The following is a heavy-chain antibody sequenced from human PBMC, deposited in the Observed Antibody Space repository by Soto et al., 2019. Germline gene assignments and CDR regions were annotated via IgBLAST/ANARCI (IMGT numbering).Heavy chain of an antibody. V-gene: IGHV4-39*07. CDR2: IYYSGST. CDR3: ARYKSNYYYGMDV. Sequence: SETLSLTCPVSGGSISSSSFHWGWIRQPPGKGLEWIGSIYYSGSTYYSPSLKSRVTISVDTSKNQFSLKLSSVTAADTAVYYCARYKSNYYYGMDVWVQGTTVT. CDR1: GGSISSSSFH. D-gene: IGHD1-20*01. J-gene: IGHJ6*02.